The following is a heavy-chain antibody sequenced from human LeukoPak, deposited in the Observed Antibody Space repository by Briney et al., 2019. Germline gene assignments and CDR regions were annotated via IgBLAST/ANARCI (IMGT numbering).Heavy chain of an antibody. J-gene: IGHJ5*02. CDR3: ARRGGYGDDRWFDP. CDR1: GVFVTTPHW. Sequence: SETLSLTCDVSGVFVTTPHWWNWIPQSPTKGLEWIRHVWHSGSTRYNPSLESRVTISLDRSRNQVFLKLKSLTATDTAIYYCARRGGYGDDRWFDPWGQGSLVTVSS. D-gene: IGHD4-17*01. V-gene: IGHV4-4*02. CDR2: VWHSGST.